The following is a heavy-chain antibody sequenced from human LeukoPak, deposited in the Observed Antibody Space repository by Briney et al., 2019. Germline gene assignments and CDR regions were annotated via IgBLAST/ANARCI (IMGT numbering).Heavy chain of an antibody. V-gene: IGHV3-74*01. D-gene: IGHD3-10*01. CDR1: GFTFSSYW. Sequence: GGSLRLSCAASGFTFSSYWMHWVRQTPGKGLMWVARIKSDGSTIYADSVQGRFTISRDNAKNTVYLQMNSLRVDDTAIYYCTRAITYFYGSVTYDWFDYWGQGTLVTVSS. J-gene: IGHJ5*01. CDR3: TRAITYFYGSVTYDWFDY. CDR2: IKSDGST.